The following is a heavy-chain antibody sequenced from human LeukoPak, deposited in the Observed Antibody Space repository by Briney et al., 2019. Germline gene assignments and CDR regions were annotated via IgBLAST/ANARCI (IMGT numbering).Heavy chain of an antibody. J-gene: IGHJ4*02. CDR3: ATSGYNYVLGAFLYFDY. CDR1: GGSFSGYY. D-gene: IGHD5-24*01. Sequence: PSETLSLTCAVYGGSFSGYYWSRIRQPPGKGLEWIGEINHSGSTNYNPSLKSRVTISVDTSKNQFSLKLSSVTAADTAVYYCATSGYNYVLGAFLYFDYWGQGTLVTVSS. CDR2: INHSGST. V-gene: IGHV4-34*01.